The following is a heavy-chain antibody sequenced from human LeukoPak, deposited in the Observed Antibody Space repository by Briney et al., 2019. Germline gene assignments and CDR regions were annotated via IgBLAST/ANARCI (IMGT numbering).Heavy chain of an antibody. D-gene: IGHD5-24*01. J-gene: IGHJ3*02. CDR3: ARLRERWLQFDAFDI. CDR2: SYPGGSAT. Sequence: GEPLKISAKCSGYISTNYWNGGGRPLPGKGLEWMGISYPGGSATRYNPSFHGQVTISADKSISPAFLQWSSLKAPDAAMYYCARLRERWLQFDAFDIWGQGTMVTVSS. CDR1: GYISTNYW. V-gene: IGHV5-51*01.